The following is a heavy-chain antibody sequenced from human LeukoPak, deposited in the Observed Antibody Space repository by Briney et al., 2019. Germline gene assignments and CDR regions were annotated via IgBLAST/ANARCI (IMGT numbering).Heavy chain of an antibody. Sequence: ASVKVSCKASGGTFSSYAISWVRQAPGQGLEWMGGIIPIFGTANYAQKFQGRVTITADESTSTAYMELSSLRSEDTAVYYCAREGYSSGYYIPSFDYWGQGTLVTVSS. CDR3: AREGYSSGYYIPSFDY. CDR2: IIPIFGTA. J-gene: IGHJ4*02. CDR1: GGTFSSYA. D-gene: IGHD3-22*01. V-gene: IGHV1-69*01.